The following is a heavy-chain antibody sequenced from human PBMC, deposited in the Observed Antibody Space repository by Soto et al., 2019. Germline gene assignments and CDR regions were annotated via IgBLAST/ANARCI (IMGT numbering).Heavy chain of an antibody. Sequence: QLQLQESGPGLVKPSETLSLTCTVSGGSISSSSYYWGWIRQPPGKGLEWIGSIYYSGSTYYNPSLKSRVTISVDTSKNQFSLKLSSVTAADTAVYYCARHPATTVTTSPLFYYWCQGTLVTVSS. CDR3: ARHPATTVTTSPLFYY. CDR1: GGSISSSSYY. V-gene: IGHV4-39*01. D-gene: IGHD4-17*01. CDR2: IYYSGST. J-gene: IGHJ4*02.